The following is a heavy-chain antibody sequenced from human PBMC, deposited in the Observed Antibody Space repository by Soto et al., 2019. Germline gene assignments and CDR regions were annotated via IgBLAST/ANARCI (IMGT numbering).Heavy chain of an antibody. CDR2: TYYRSKWYI. D-gene: IGHD1-1*01. CDR1: GDSVSSNSAA. Sequence: SQTLSLTCDVSGDSVSSNSAAWNWIRQTPSRGLEWLGRTYYRSKWYINYAVSVKSRITVNPDTSKNQFSLQLNSVTPEDTAVYYCARGSWDDVTGHYYMDVWGKGTTVTVSS. CDR3: ARGSWDDVTGHYYMDV. J-gene: IGHJ6*03. V-gene: IGHV6-1*01.